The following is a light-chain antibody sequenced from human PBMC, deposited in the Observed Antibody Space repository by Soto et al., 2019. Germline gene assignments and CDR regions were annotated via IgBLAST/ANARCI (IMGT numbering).Light chain of an antibody. J-gene: IGLJ1*01. Sequence: QSVLTQPPSASGSPGQSVTISCTGTSSDVGKYDYVSWFQHHPGKAPKLIIYEVSKRPSGVPDRFSGSKSGSTASLTVSGLQTEDEADYYCNSYVGSYTYVFGTGTKVTVL. V-gene: IGLV2-8*01. CDR2: EVS. CDR1: SSDVGKYDY. CDR3: NSYVGSYTYV.